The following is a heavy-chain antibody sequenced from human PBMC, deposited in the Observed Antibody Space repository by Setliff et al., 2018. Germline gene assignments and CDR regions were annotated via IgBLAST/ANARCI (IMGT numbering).Heavy chain of an antibody. V-gene: IGHV4-61*02. CDR1: GGSISSGSYY. D-gene: IGHD6-19*01. Sequence: QTLSLTCTVSGGSISSGSYYWSWIRQPAGKGLEWIGRIFTSGSTNYNPSLKSRVTISVDTSKNQFSLKLSSVTAADTAVYYCARDLYSSGWVDYWGQGTLVTVSS. CDR3: ARDLYSSGWVDY. CDR2: IFTSGST. J-gene: IGHJ4*02.